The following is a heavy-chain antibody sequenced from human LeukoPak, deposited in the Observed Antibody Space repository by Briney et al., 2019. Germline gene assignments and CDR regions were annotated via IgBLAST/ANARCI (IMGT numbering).Heavy chain of an antibody. CDR1: GFTFSSYG. Sequence: GGSLRLSCAASGFTFSSYGMSWGRHAPGKGLEWVSAISGSGGSTYYADSVKCRFTISRDNSKNTLYLQMNSLRAEDTAVYYCAKDHYGSGSLGFDLWGRGTLVTVSS. CDR3: AKDHYGSGSLGFDL. V-gene: IGHV3-23*01. D-gene: IGHD3-10*01. CDR2: ISGSGGST. J-gene: IGHJ2*01.